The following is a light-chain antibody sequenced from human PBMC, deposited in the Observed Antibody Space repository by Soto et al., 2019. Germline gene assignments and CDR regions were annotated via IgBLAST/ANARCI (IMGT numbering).Light chain of an antibody. CDR1: QSVSSY. J-gene: IGKJ3*01. CDR3: QQRGNWPLT. CDR2: EAA. Sequence: IVLSQSAAALSLSPGERATLSCRASQSVSSYLAWYQQKPGQAPSLLIYEAATRAAGVPARFSGSGFGTDFTLTISSLEPEDFAVYYCQQRGNWPLTFGPGAKVDVK. V-gene: IGKV3-11*01.